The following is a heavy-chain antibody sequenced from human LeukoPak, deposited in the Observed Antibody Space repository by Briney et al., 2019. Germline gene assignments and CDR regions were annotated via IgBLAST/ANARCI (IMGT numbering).Heavy chain of an antibody. CDR1: GFTFSSYG. CDR3: AKDTPQQLVLGDY. CDR2: IRYDGSNK. Sequence: GGSLRLSCAASGFTFSSYGMHWVRQAPGKGLEWVAFIRYDGSNKYYADSVKGRFTISRDNSKNTLYLQMNSLRAEDTAVYYCAKDTPQQLVLGDYWGQGTLVTVSS. D-gene: IGHD6-13*01. J-gene: IGHJ4*02. V-gene: IGHV3-30*02.